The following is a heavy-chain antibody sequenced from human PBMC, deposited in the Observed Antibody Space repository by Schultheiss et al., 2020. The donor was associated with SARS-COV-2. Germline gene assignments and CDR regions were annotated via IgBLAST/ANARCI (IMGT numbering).Heavy chain of an antibody. J-gene: IGHJ5*02. CDR3: ARRVDNWNVPLTWFDP. CDR1: GFSLSEYG. V-gene: IGHV4-59*01. Sequence: GSLRLSCAASGFSLSEYGMHWVRQAPGKGLEWIGYIYYSGDTIYNPALKGRVTISIDTSKNQFSLRLRSVTAADTAVYYCARRVDNWNVPLTWFDPWGQGTLVTVSS. D-gene: IGHD1-20*01. CDR2: IYYSGDT.